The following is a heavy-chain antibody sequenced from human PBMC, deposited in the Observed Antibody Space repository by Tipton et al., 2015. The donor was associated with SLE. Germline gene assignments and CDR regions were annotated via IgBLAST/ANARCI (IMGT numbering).Heavy chain of an antibody. J-gene: IGHJ3*02. V-gene: IGHV4-30-4*08. CDR2: IYYSGST. CDR1: GGSISSGDYY. Sequence: TLSLTCTVSGGSISSGDYYWSWIRQPPGKGLEWIGYIYYSGSTYYNSSLKSRVTISVDTSKNQFSLKLSSVTAADTAVYYCAREVVAPDAFDIWGQGTTVTVSS. D-gene: IGHD5-12*01. CDR3: AREVVAPDAFDI.